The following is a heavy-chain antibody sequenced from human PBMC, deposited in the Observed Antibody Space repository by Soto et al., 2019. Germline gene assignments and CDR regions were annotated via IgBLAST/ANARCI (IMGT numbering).Heavy chain of an antibody. CDR3: AKVYYDSSGYPDWYFDL. Sequence: EVQLVESGGVVVQPGGSLRLSLAAPGFPFDVFTMPWVRQAPGKGLEWVPLISWDGGSTYYADSVKGRFTISRDNSKNSLYLQMNSLRTEDTALYYCAKVYYDSSGYPDWYFDLWGRGTLVTVSS. J-gene: IGHJ2*01. CDR1: GFPFDVFT. V-gene: IGHV3-43*01. CDR2: ISWDGGST. D-gene: IGHD3-22*01.